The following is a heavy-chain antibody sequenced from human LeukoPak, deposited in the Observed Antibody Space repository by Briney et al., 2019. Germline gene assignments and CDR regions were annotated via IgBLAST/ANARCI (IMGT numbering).Heavy chain of an antibody. V-gene: IGHV4-4*07. CDR1: GGSISTYY. Sequence: SETLSLTCTVSGGSISTYYWSWIRQPPGKGLEWVWRVYTSGSTNYNPSIKSRVTMSVDTSNNHFSLQLTSVPAAEKAVYYCARDLTDYYGLDPWGQGTLVTVSS. D-gene: IGHD3-22*01. CDR3: ARDLTDYYGLDP. CDR2: VYTSGST. J-gene: IGHJ5*02.